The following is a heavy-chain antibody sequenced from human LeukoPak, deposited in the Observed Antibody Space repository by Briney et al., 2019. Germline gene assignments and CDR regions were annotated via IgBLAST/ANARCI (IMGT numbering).Heavy chain of an antibody. CDR2: IRNKPSSYTT. Sequence: GGSLRLSCAASGFDFSGFYMHWVRQASGRGLEWVGLIRNKPSSYTTVYAASVKGRFTISRDDSKNTAYLQMNSLKAEDTAVYYCTRQDCSGGSCSCVDYRGQGTLVTVSS. CDR3: TRQDCSGGSCSCVDY. J-gene: IGHJ4*02. CDR1: GFDFSGFY. D-gene: IGHD2-15*01. V-gene: IGHV3-73*01.